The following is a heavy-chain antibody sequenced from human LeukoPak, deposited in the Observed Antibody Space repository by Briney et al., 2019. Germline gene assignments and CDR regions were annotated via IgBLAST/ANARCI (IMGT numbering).Heavy chain of an antibody. V-gene: IGHV4-31*03. D-gene: IGHD1-14*01. CDR2: IYYSGST. CDR3: ARAGTYRGYFDL. J-gene: IGHJ2*01. Sequence: PSETLSLTCTVSGGSISSGGYYWSWIRQHPGKGLEWIGYIYYSGSTYYNPSLKSRVTISLDTSKNQFSLKLSSVTAADTAVYYCARAGTYRGYFDLWGRGTLVTVSS. CDR1: GGSISSGGYY.